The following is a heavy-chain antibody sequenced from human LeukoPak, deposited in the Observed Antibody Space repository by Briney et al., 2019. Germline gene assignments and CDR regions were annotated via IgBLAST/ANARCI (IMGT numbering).Heavy chain of an antibody. Sequence: SETLSLTCTVSGGSISSYYWGWIRQPPGKGLEWIGSIYYSGSTYYNPSLKSRVTISVDTSKNQFSLKLSSVTAADTAVYYCARQRWLQFRAFDIWGQGTMVTVSS. V-gene: IGHV4-39*01. CDR2: IYYSGST. CDR1: GGSISSYY. D-gene: IGHD5-24*01. CDR3: ARQRWLQFRAFDI. J-gene: IGHJ3*02.